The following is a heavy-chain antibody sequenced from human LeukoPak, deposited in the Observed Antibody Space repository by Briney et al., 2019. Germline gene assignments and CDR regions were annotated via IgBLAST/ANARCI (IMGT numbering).Heavy chain of an antibody. CDR1: GFTFSSYW. D-gene: IGHD1-26*01. Sequence: GGSLRLSCVASGFTFSSYWMSWFRQAPGKGLEWVANIKEDGSEKYYADYEKGRFTISRDNAKNSLSLQMSSLRDEDTAVFYCARSRTAYYNVYADFGGQGTLVTVSS. V-gene: IGHV3-7*01. J-gene: IGHJ4*02. CDR2: IKEDGSEK. CDR3: ARSRTAYYNVYADF.